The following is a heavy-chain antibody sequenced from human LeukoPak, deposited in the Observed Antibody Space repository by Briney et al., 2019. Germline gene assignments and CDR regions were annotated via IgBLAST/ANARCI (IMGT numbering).Heavy chain of an antibody. V-gene: IGHV5-51*01. D-gene: IGHD2-8*01. CDR1: GYSFASYW. CDR2: IYPGDSDT. J-gene: IGHJ4*02. Sequence: GESLKISCKGSGYSFASYWIGWVRQMPGKGLEWMGIIYPGDSDTRYSPSFQGQVTISADKSISTAYLQWSSLKASDTAMYYCARHESCSNGVCYQINSWGQGTLVTVSP. CDR3: ARHESCSNGVCYQINS.